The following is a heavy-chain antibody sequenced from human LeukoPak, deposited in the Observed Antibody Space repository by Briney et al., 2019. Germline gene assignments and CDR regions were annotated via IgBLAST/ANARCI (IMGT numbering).Heavy chain of an antibody. CDR3: ARDLKAYSSSGGVDY. D-gene: IGHD6-13*01. CDR1: GFTFSSYG. V-gene: IGHV3-33*01. CDR2: IWYDGSNK. Sequence: GRSLRLSCAASGFTFSSYGMHWVRQAPGKGLEWVAVIWYDGSNKYYTDSVKGRFTISRDNSKNTLYLQMNSLRAEDTAVYYCARDLKAYSSSGGVDYWGQGTLVTVSS. J-gene: IGHJ4*02.